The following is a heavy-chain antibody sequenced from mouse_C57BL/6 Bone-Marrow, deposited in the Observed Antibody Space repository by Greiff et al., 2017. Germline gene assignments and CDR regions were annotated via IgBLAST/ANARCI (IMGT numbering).Heavy chain of an antibody. V-gene: IGHV1-81*01. Sequence: LVESGAELARPGASVKLSCKASGYTFTSYGISWVKQRTGQGLEWIGEIYPRSGNTYYNEKFKGKATLTADKSSSTAYMELRSLTSEDSAVYFCASITTVVNWYFEVWGTGTPVTVSA. CDR3: ASITTVVNWYFEV. CDR2: IYPRSGNT. D-gene: IGHD1-1*01. J-gene: IGHJ1*03. CDR1: GYTFTSYG.